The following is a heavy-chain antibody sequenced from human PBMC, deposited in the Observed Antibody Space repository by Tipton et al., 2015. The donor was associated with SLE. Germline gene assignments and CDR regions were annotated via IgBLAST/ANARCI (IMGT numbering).Heavy chain of an antibody. V-gene: IGHV3-21*01. D-gene: IGHD1-14*01. J-gene: IGHJ3*02. Sequence: SLRLSCAASGFTFSSYSMNWVRQAPGKGLEWVSSISSSSSYIYYADSVKGRFTISRDNAKNSLYLQMNSLRAEDTAVYYCAREEMGEPGAFDIWGQGTMVTVSS. CDR2: ISSSSSYI. CDR3: AREEMGEPGAFDI. CDR1: GFTFSSYS.